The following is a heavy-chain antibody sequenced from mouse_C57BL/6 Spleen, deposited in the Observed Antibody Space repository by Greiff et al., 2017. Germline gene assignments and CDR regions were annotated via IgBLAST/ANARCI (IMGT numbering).Heavy chain of an antibody. CDR3: TRLYYSTPYYFGY. CDR2: IDPSDSYT. J-gene: IGHJ2*01. CDR1: GYTFTSYW. D-gene: IGHD2-5*01. V-gene: IGHV1-69*01. Sequence: QVQLQQPGAELVMPGASVKLSCKASGYTFTSYWMHWVKQRPGQGLEWIGGIDPSDSYTNYNQTFKGNSTLTVDKSSSTAYMQISSLTSEDSAVFYCTRLYYSTPYYFGYWGQGTTLTVSS.